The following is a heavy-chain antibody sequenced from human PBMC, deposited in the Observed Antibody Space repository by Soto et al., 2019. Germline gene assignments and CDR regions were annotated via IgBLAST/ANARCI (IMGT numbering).Heavy chain of an antibody. J-gene: IGHJ6*02. CDR1: GFTFSSYG. Sequence: GGSLRLSCAASGFTFSSYGMHWVRQAPGKGLEWVAVISYDGSNKYYADSVKGRFTISRDNSKNTLYLQMNSLRAEDAAVYYCAKDEPAGTTSYYGMGVWGQGTTVTVSS. CDR2: ISYDGSNK. D-gene: IGHD1-1*01. CDR3: AKDEPAGTTSYYGMGV. V-gene: IGHV3-30*18.